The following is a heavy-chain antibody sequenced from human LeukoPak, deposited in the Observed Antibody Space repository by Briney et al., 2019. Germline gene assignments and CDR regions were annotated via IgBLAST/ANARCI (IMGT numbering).Heavy chain of an antibody. CDR3: AKDKQGTNYYNYYMDV. CDR2: ISWNSGTK. J-gene: IGHJ6*03. D-gene: IGHD3-10*01. Sequence: GRSLRLSCAASGFTFDDYAMHWVRQAPGKGLEWVSGISWNSGTKGYADSVRGRFTISRDNAKDSLYLQMNSLRVEDTALYYCAKDKQGTNYYNYYMDVWGKGTTVTVSS. V-gene: IGHV3-9*01. CDR1: GFTFDDYA.